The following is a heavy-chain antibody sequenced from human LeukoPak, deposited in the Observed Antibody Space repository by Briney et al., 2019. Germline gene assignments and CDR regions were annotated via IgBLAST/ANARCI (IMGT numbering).Heavy chain of an antibody. CDR2: IYSGGST. CDR1: GFTVSSNY. CDR3: AKNDYDDYARNY. Sequence: PGGSLRLSCAASGFTVSSNYMSWVRQAPGKGLEWVSVIYSGGSTYYADSVKGRFTVSRDNSKNTLYLQMNSLGVEDTAVYYCAKNDYDDYARNYWGQGTLVTVSS. J-gene: IGHJ4*02. V-gene: IGHV3-53*05. D-gene: IGHD4-17*01.